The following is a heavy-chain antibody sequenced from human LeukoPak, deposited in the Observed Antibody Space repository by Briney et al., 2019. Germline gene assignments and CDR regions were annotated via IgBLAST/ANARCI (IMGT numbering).Heavy chain of an antibody. Sequence: KPSETLSFTCTVSGGSISSYYWSWIRQPPGKGLEWIGYIYYSGSTNYNPSLKSRVTISVDTSKNQFSLKLSSVTAADTAVYYCARGARGYSYGHFDYWGQGTLVTVSS. J-gene: IGHJ4*02. CDR2: IYYSGST. D-gene: IGHD5-18*01. CDR3: ARGARGYSYGHFDY. CDR1: GGSISSYY. V-gene: IGHV4-59*01.